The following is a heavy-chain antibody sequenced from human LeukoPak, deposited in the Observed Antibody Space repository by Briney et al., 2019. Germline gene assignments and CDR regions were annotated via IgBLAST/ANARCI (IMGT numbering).Heavy chain of an antibody. CDR2: ISYDGSNK. J-gene: IGHJ4*02. V-gene: IGHV3-30*03. CDR3: AFGDPFDY. D-gene: IGHD3-10*01. CDR1: GFTFSSYG. Sequence: PGRSLRLSCAASGFTFSSYGMHWVRQAPGKGLEWVAVISYDGSNKYYADPVKGRFTISRDNSKNTLYLQMNSLRAEDTAVYYCAFGDPFDYWGQGTLVTVSS.